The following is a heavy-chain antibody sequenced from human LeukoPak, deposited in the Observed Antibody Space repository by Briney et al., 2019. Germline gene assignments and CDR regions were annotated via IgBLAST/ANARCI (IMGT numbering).Heavy chain of an antibody. CDR2: ISAYNGNT. CDR1: GYTFTSYG. Sequence: ASVKVSCKASGYTFTSYGISWVRQAPGQGLEWMGWISAYNGNTNYAQKLQGRVTMTTDTSTSTAYMELRSLRSDDTAVYYCARPDILTGYSPFDYWGQGTLVTVSS. D-gene: IGHD3-9*01. J-gene: IGHJ4*02. CDR3: ARPDILTGYSPFDY. V-gene: IGHV1-18*01.